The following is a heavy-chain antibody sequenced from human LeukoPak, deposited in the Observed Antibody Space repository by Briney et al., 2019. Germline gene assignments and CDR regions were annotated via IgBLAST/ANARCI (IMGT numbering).Heavy chain of an antibody. CDR1: GFTFSSYE. CDR2: ISSSGSTI. J-gene: IGHJ4*02. D-gene: IGHD3-22*01. Sequence: PGGSLRLSCAASGFTFSSYEMNWVRQAPGKGLEWVSYISSSGSTIYYADSVKGRFTISRGNAKNSLYLQMNSLRAEDTAVYYCATGNYYDSYWGQGTLVTVSS. CDR3: ATGNYYDSY. V-gene: IGHV3-48*03.